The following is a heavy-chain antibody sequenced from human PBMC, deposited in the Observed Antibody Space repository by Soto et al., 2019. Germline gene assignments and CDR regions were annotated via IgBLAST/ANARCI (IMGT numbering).Heavy chain of an antibody. CDR1: GGTFSSYA. CDR3: ARDGSGYPDAFAI. Sequence: QVQLVQSGAEVKKPGSSVKVSCKASGGTFSSYAISWVRQAPGQGLEWMGGIIPIFGTANYAQKFQGRVTITANDSTSTADMELSSLRSEDTAVYYCARDGSGYPDAFAIWGQGTMVTVSS. D-gene: IGHD3-22*01. V-gene: IGHV1-69*01. J-gene: IGHJ3*02. CDR2: IIPIFGTA.